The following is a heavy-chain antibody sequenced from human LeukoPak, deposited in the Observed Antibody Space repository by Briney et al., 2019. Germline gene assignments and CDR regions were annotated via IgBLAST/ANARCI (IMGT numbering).Heavy chain of an antibody. CDR3: AKDDSYGSGPYGMDV. D-gene: IGHD3-10*01. CDR2: IRYDGSNK. CDR1: GFTFSSYG. J-gene: IGHJ6*02. V-gene: IGHV3-30*02. Sequence: GGSLRLSCAASGFTFSSYGMHWVRQAPGKGLEWVAFIRYDGSNKYYADSAKGRFTISRDNSKNTLYLQMNSLRAEDTAVYYCAKDDSYGSGPYGMDVWGQGTTVTVSS.